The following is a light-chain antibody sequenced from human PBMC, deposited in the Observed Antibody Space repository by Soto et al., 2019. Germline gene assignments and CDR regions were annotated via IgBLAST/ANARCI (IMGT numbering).Light chain of an antibody. J-gene: IGKJ1*01. CDR3: QQYYNWPRT. CDR1: QSLGSD. V-gene: IGKV3-15*01. Sequence: IVMTHSPGTLSLSPGDTATLSFRASQSLGSDLAWYQQKPGQAPRLLIFGASARPTGIPARISGSGSGTEFTLTISSLRSEDFAVYFCQQYYNWPRTFGQGTKVDIK. CDR2: GAS.